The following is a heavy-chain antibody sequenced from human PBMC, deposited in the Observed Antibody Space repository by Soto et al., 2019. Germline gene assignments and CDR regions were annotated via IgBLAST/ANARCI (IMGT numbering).Heavy chain of an antibody. CDR1: GFTFSSYW. J-gene: IGHJ4*02. D-gene: IGHD4-17*01. V-gene: IGHV3-74*01. CDR3: ARVVEDYGDSVFDY. CDR2: INSDGSST. Sequence: PGRSLRLSCAASGFTFSSYWMHWVRQAPGKGLVWVSRINSDGSSTSYADSVKGRFTISRDNAKNTLYLQMNSLRAEDTAVYYCARVVEDYGDSVFDYWGQGTLVTVSS.